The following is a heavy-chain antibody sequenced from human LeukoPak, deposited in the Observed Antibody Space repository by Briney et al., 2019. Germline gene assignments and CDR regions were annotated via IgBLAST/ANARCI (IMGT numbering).Heavy chain of an antibody. V-gene: IGHV4-39*07. CDR2: IYHSGST. Sequence: SETLSLTCIVSGDSISSNNYYWGWIRQPPGKGLEWIGEIYHSGSTNYNPSLKSRVTISVDKSKNQFSLELTSVTAADTAVYYCARDLHGGNSFTSDWYFDLWGRGTLVTVCS. D-gene: IGHD4-23*01. CDR3: ARDLHGGNSFTSDWYFDL. CDR1: GDSISSNNYY. J-gene: IGHJ2*01.